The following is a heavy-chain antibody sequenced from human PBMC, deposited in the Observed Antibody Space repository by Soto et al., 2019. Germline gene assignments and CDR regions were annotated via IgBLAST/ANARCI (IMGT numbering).Heavy chain of an antibody. J-gene: IGHJ4*02. V-gene: IGHV3-7*03. Sequence: QPGGSLRLSCAASGFIFSNYWMSWVRQAPGKGLEWVANIKQDGSEKYYVDSVKGRFTISRDNAKISVYLQMNSLRAEDTAVYYCARDLRFLERFDYWGQGTLVTVSS. D-gene: IGHD3-3*01. CDR2: IKQDGSEK. CDR3: ARDLRFLERFDY. CDR1: GFIFSNYW.